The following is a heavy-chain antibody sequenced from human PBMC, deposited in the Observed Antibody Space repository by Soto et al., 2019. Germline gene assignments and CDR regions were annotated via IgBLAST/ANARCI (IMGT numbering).Heavy chain of an antibody. Sequence: GASVQVSCKASGGTFSSYAISWVRQAPGQGLEWMGGIIPIFGTANYAQKFQGRVTITADESTSTAYMELSSLRSEDTAVYYCAREGACSGGSCPPGYWGQGTLVTVSS. CDR3: AREGACSGGSCPPGY. D-gene: IGHD2-15*01. CDR1: GGTFSSYA. J-gene: IGHJ4*02. CDR2: IIPIFGTA. V-gene: IGHV1-69*13.